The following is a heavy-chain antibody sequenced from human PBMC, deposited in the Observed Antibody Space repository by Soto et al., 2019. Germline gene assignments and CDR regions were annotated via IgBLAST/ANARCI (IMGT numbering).Heavy chain of an antibody. Sequence: ASVKVSCKASGGTFSSYAISWVRQAPGQGLEWMGGIIPIFGTANYAQKFQGRVTITADESTSTAYMELSSLRSEDTAVYYCARSIGLWSGHKMYYYYYGMDVWGQGTTVTVSS. J-gene: IGHJ6*02. CDR2: IIPIFGTA. V-gene: IGHV1-69*13. CDR1: GGTFSSYA. CDR3: ARSIGLWSGHKMYYYYYGMDV. D-gene: IGHD3-3*01.